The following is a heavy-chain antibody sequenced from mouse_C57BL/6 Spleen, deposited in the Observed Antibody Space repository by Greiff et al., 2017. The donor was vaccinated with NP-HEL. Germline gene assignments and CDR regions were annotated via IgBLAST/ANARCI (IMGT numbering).Heavy chain of an antibody. CDR2: IYPNNGGN. Sequence: VQLKQSGPELLKPGSSVKMSCAASGYTFTDYYMYWVKQSPGKSLEWIGYIYPNNGGNGYNQKFKGKATLTVDKSSSTAYMELRSLASEDSAVYYCARWIYDGMDYWGQGTSVTVSS. CDR1: GYTFTDYY. D-gene: IGHD2-3*01. CDR3: ARWIYDGMDY. J-gene: IGHJ4*01. V-gene: IGHV1-34*01.